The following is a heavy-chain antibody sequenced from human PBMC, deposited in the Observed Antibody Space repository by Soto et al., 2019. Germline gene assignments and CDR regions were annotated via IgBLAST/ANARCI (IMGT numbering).Heavy chain of an antibody. Sequence: EVQLLESGGGLVQPGGSPRLSCAASGFTFSSYAMSWVRQAPGKGLEWVSAISGSGGSTYYADSVKGRFTISRDNSKNTLYLQMNSLRAEDTAVYYCARGDRGVVIIDAFDIWGQGTMVTVSS. J-gene: IGHJ3*02. CDR2: ISGSGGST. D-gene: IGHD3-3*01. CDR1: GFTFSSYA. CDR3: ARGDRGVVIIDAFDI. V-gene: IGHV3-23*01.